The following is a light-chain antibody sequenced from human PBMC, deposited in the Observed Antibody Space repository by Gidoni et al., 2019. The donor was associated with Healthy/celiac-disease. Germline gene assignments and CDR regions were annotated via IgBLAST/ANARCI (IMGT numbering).Light chain of an antibody. CDR3: QQYNSYST. CDR1: QSISSW. V-gene: IGKV1-5*03. Sequence: DIQMTQSPSTLSASVGDRVTITCRASQSISSWLAWYQQKPGKAPKLLISTASSLESGVPSRCSGSGSGTEFTLTISSLQPDDFATYYCQQYNSYSTFGQGTKVEIK. CDR2: TAS. J-gene: IGKJ1*01.